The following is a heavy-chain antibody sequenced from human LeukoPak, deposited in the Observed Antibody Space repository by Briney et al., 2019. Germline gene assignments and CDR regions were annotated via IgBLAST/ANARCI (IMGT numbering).Heavy chain of an antibody. J-gene: IGHJ4*02. V-gene: IGHV3-20*04. CDR1: GFTFDDYG. Sequence: GGSLRLSCAASGFTFDDYGMSWVRQAPGKGLEWVSGINWNGGSTGYADSVKGRFTISRDNAKNSLYLQMNSLRAEDTAVYYCARVYSSSWEEGYYFHYWGQGTLVTVSS. CDR3: ARVYSSSWEEGYYFHY. D-gene: IGHD6-13*01. CDR2: INWNGGST.